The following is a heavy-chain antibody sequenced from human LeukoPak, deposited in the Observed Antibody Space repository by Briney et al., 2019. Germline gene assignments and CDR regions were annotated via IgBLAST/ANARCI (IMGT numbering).Heavy chain of an antibody. V-gene: IGHV1-2*02. CDR3: AGLGITMTDNAFDV. Sequence: GASVKVSCKASGYTFTAYYIHWVRQAPGQGLEWMGCINPESGYTKSAQKFQGSVTMTTDTSIATTYMELGRLESGDTAVYFCAGLGITMTDNAFDVWGQGTMVTVSS. D-gene: IGHD3-22*01. J-gene: IGHJ3*01. CDR1: GYTFTAYY. CDR2: INPESGYT.